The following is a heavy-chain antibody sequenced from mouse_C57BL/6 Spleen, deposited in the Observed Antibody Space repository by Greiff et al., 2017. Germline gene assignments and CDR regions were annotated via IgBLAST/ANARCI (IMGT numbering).Heavy chain of an antibody. D-gene: IGHD2-4*01. Sequence: QVQLKQSGAELVRPGTSVKVSCKASGYAFTNYLIEWVKQRPGQGLEWIGVINPGCGGTNYNEKFKGKATLTADQSSSTAYMQLSSLTSEVSAVYICAGCGDYAFDYWGQGTTVTVSS. CDR2: INPGCGGT. V-gene: IGHV1-54*01. CDR3: AGCGDYAFDY. J-gene: IGHJ2*01. CDR1: GYAFTNYL.